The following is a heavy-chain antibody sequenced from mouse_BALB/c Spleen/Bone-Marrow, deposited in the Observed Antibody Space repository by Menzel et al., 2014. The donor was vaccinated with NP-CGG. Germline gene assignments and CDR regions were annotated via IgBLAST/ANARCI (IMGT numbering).Heavy chain of an antibody. CDR3: ARYGGRYYAMDY. CDR2: IDPANGNT. Sequence: VQLQHSGAELVKPGASVKLSCTASGFNIKDTYMHWVKQRPEQGLEWIGRIDPANGNTNYDPRFQGKATITADTSSNTAYLQLSSLTSEDTAVYYCARYGGRYYAMDYWGQGTSVTVSS. D-gene: IGHD1-1*01. J-gene: IGHJ4*01. V-gene: IGHV14-3*02. CDR1: GFNIKDTY.